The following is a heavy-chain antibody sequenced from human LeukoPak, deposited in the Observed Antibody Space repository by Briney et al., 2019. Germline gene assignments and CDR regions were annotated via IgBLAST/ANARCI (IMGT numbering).Heavy chain of an antibody. J-gene: IGHJ6*02. D-gene: IGHD3-22*01. CDR2: IIPILGIA. V-gene: IGHV1-69*04. CDR1: GGTFSSYA. Sequence: GASVKVSCKASGGTFSSYAISWVRQASGQGLEWMGRIIPILGIANYAQKFQGRVTITADKSTSTAYMELSNLRSEDTAVYYCARDRMKYYDSSGTSNYYYYYGMDVWGQGTTVTVSS. CDR3: ARDRMKYYDSSGTSNYYYYYGMDV.